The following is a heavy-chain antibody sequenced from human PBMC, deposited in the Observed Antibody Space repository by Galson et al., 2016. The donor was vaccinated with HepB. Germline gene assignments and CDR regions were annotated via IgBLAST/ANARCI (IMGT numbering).Heavy chain of an antibody. Sequence: SLRLSCAASGFTSNSYAMNWVRQAAGKGLEWVSLISGSGGIRHYADSVKGRFTISRDNSENKVYLQMNSLRAGDTAVYYRAKETNPGGYAPHDWGQGTLVSVSS. CDR2: ISGSGGIR. CDR3: AKETNPGGYAPHD. D-gene: IGHD2-2*01. CDR1: GFTSNSYA. V-gene: IGHV3-23*01. J-gene: IGHJ4*02.